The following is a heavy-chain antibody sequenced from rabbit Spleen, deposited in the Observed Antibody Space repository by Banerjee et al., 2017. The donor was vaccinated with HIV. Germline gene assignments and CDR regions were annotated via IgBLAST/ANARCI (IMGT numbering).Heavy chain of an antibody. CDR1: EFSFSSTYY. CDR2: IYAGSSGTT. Sequence: QSLEESGGDLVKPGTSLTLTCTASEFSFSSTYYMCWVRQAPGKGLEWIACIYAGSSGTTYSATWAKGRFTISKTSSTTVTLQMTSLTAADTATYFCARDTGSSFSSYGMDLWGPGTLVTVS. CDR3: ARDTGSSFSSYGMDL. V-gene: IGHV1S40*01. J-gene: IGHJ6*01. D-gene: IGHD8-1*01.